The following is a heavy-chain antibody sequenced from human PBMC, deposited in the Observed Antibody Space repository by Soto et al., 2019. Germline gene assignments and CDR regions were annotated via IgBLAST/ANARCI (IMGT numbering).Heavy chain of an antibody. V-gene: IGHV3-74*01. Sequence: GGSLRLSCAGSGFSLSSYWMHWVRQVPGKGLVWVSHINSDGSRTTYADSVKGRFTISRDNAKNTLYVQMNSLRAEDTAVYYCARDLSSCSSARCYSYYYGMDVWGQGTTVTVS. CDR2: INSDGSRT. J-gene: IGHJ6*02. CDR1: GFSLSSYW. D-gene: IGHD2-2*01. CDR3: ARDLSSCSSARCYSYYYGMDV.